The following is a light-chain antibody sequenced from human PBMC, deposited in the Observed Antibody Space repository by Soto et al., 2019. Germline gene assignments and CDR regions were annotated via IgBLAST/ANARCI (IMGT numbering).Light chain of an antibody. CDR1: QGLITD. CDR3: QQYSNWPRT. CDR2: AAS. J-gene: IGKJ1*01. V-gene: IGKV3-15*01. Sequence: ETVMTQSPATLSVSPGERATLSFRASQGLITDLAWYQQKPGQAPRLLIYAASTRATGIPTRFSGSGSVTEFTLTISSLQSEDFAVYYCQQYSNWPRTFGQGTKVEVK.